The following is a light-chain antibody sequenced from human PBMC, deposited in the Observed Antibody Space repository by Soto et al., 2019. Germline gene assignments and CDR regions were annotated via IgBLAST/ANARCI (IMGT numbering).Light chain of an antibody. CDR1: QSALYSSNNKNY. J-gene: IGKJ3*01. CDR3: QQYYSTPR. V-gene: IGKV4-1*01. Sequence: DIVMTQSPDSLAVSLGERATINCKSSQSALYSSNNKNYLAWYQQKPGQPPKLLIYWASTRESGVPDRFSGSGSGTDFTLTISSLQAEDVAVYYCQQYYSTPRFGPGTKVDIK. CDR2: WAS.